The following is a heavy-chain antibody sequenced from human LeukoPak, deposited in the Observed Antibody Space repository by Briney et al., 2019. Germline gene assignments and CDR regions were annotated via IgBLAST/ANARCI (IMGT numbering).Heavy chain of an antibody. CDR3: AKGGDMASDHSYFGY. CDR1: GFTFSSYA. J-gene: IGHJ4*02. Sequence: GGSLRLSCAASGFTFSSYAMSWVREAPGKGLGWVSHISGSGGSTYYADSVKGRFTISRDNSKNTLYLQMNSLRAEDTAVYYCAKGGDMASDHSYFGYWGQGTLVTVSS. CDR2: ISGSGGST. D-gene: IGHD5-24*01. V-gene: IGHV3-23*01.